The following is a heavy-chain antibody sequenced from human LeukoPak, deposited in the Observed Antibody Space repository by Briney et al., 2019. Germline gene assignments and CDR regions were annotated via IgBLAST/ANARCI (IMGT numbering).Heavy chain of an antibody. J-gene: IGHJ3*02. Sequence: GESLKISCKCSGYSFTSYWIGWVRQMPGKGLEGMGIISPVDSDTRYSPSFQAQVTISADKSISTAYLQWSSLKASDTAMYYCARRRITTGDAFDIWGQGTMVTVSS. CDR3: ARRRITTGDAFDI. CDR2: ISPVDSDT. V-gene: IGHV5-51*01. D-gene: IGHD4-17*01. CDR1: GYSFTSYW.